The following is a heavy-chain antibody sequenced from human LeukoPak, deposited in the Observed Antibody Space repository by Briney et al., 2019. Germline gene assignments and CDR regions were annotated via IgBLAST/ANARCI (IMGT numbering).Heavy chain of an antibody. CDR3: TTSYYDFWSGYYSTYYFDY. CDR2: IKSKTDGGTT. D-gene: IGHD3-3*01. CDR1: GFTFSNAW. V-gene: IGHV3-15*01. Sequence: PGGSLRLSCAASGFTFSNAWMSWVRQAPGKGLEWVGRIKSKTDGGTTDYAAPVKGRFTISRDDSKNTLYLQMNSLKTEDTAVYYCTTSYYDFWSGYYSTYYFDYWGQGTLATVSS. J-gene: IGHJ4*02.